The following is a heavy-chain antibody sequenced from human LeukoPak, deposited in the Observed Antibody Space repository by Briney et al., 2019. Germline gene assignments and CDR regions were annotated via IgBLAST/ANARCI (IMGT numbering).Heavy chain of an antibody. Sequence: PSETLSLTCAVYGGSFSGYYWGWIRQPPGKGLEWIGSIYHSGSTYYNPSLKSRVTISVDTSKNQFSLKLSSVTAADTAVYYCARIDSGSYYFLDYYYYMDVWGKGTTVTVSS. CDR2: IYHSGST. CDR1: GGSFSGYY. CDR3: ARIDSGSYYFLDYYYYMDV. J-gene: IGHJ6*03. V-gene: IGHV4-38-2*01. D-gene: IGHD1-26*01.